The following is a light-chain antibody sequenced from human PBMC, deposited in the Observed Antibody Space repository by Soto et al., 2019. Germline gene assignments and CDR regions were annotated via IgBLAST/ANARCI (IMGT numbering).Light chain of an antibody. CDR2: GAS. CDR3: QQCHDWPPWT. V-gene: IGKV3-15*01. Sequence: EIVMTQSPATLSVSLGESATLSCRASQTVNSNVAWYQQKPGQAPRLLIYGASTRATGIPARFSGSGSGTEFTLTISSLQSEDFAVYYCQQCHDWPPWTFGQGTKVEIK. J-gene: IGKJ1*01. CDR1: QTVNSN.